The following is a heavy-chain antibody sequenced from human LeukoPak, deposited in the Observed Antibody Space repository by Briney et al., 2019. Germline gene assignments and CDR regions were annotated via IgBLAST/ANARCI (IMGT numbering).Heavy chain of an antibody. CDR1: GYSFTNYW. V-gene: IGHV5-51*01. Sequence: GESLKISCKGSGYSFTNYWIGWVRQMPGKGLEWMGIIYPGDSDTRYSPSFRGQVTISADKSISTAYLQWSSLKASDTAIYYCARRTSSSSVDYWGQGTLVTVSS. CDR2: IYPGDSDT. D-gene: IGHD6-13*01. J-gene: IGHJ4*02. CDR3: ARRTSSSSVDY.